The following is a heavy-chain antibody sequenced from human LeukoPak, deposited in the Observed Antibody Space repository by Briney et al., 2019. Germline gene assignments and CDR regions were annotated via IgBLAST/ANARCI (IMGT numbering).Heavy chain of an antibody. V-gene: IGHV3-9*01. CDR3: AKARYCSGGSCYRGFDS. J-gene: IGHJ4*02. CDR1: GFTFDDYA. CDR2: ISWNSGSI. Sequence: PGGSLRLSCAASGFTFDDYAMHWVRQVPGKGLEWVSGISWNSGSIGYVDSVKGRFTISRDNAKSSLYLQMNSLRAEDTALYYCAKARYCSGGSCYRGFDSWGQGTRVTVSS. D-gene: IGHD2-15*01.